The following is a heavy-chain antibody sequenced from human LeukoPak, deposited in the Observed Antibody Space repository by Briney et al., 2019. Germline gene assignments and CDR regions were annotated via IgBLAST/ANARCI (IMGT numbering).Heavy chain of an antibody. V-gene: IGHV4-34*01. Sequence: SETLSLTCAVYGGSFSGYYWSWIRQPPGKGLEWIGEINHSGSTNYNPSLKSRVTISVDTSKNQFSLKLSSVTAADTAVYYCARRRVGATRYFDYWGQGTLGTVSS. CDR3: ARRRVGATRYFDY. D-gene: IGHD1-26*01. CDR2: INHSGST. J-gene: IGHJ4*02. CDR1: GGSFSGYY.